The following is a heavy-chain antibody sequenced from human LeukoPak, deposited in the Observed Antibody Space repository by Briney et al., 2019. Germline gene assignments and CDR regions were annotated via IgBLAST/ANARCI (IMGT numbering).Heavy chain of an antibody. CDR2: IYYSGST. D-gene: IGHD3-10*01. V-gene: IGHV4-59*08. J-gene: IGHJ3*02. CDR3: ARHSKWFGDQRDAFDI. CDR1: GGSISSYY. Sequence: SETLSLTCTVSGGSISSYYWSWIRQPPGKGLEWIGYIYYSGSTNYNPSLKSRVTISVDTSKNQFSLKLSSVTAADTAVYYCARHSKWFGDQRDAFDIWGQGTMVTVSS.